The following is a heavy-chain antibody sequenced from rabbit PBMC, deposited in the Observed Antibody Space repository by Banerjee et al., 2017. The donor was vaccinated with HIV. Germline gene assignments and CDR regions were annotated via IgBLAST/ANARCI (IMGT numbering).Heavy chain of an antibody. CDR1: GLDFSTYS. CDR3: ARDDAGYGGYAFNL. J-gene: IGHJ4*01. Sequence: QSLEESGGDLVKPGASLTLTCTASGLDFSTYSMSWVRQAPGKGLEWIACIYAGYSGSTWYASWAKGRFTISRTSSTTVTLQMISLTAADTATYFCARDDAGYGGYAFNLWGPGTLVTVS. V-gene: IGHV1S40*01. D-gene: IGHD6-1*01. CDR2: IYAGYSGST.